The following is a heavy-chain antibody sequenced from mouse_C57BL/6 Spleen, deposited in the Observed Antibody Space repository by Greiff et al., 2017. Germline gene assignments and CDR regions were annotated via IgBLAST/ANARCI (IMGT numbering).Heavy chain of an antibody. Sequence: EVQLVESGGGLVQPKGSLKLSCAASGFTFNTYAMHWVRQAPGKGLEWVARIRSKSSNYATYYADSVKDRFTISRDDSQSMLDLQMNNLKTEDTAMYYCVRGGYYYGSSYGYFDVWGTGTTVTVSS. CDR1: GFTFNTYA. CDR2: IRSKSSNYAT. J-gene: IGHJ1*03. CDR3: VRGGYYYGSSYGYFDV. D-gene: IGHD1-1*01. V-gene: IGHV10-3*01.